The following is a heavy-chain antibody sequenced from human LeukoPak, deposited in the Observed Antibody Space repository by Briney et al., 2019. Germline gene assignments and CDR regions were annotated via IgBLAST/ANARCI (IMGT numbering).Heavy chain of an antibody. Sequence: GSLRLSCAASGFTFSSYWMSWVRQAPGKGLEWVANIKQDGSEKYYVDSVKGRFTISRDNAKNSLYLQMNSLRAEDTAVYYCARDLPRDYGVIAFDIWGQGTMVTVSS. J-gene: IGHJ3*02. CDR2: IKQDGSEK. D-gene: IGHD4-17*01. V-gene: IGHV3-7*01. CDR1: GFTFSSYW. CDR3: ARDLPRDYGVIAFDI.